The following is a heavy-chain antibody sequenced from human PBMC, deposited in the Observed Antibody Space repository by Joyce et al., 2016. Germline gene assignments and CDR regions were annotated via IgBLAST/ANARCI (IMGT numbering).Heavy chain of an antibody. Sequence: EVQLLESGGGLVQPGGSLRLSCTGSKFTFSIYPMSWIRQAPGKGLEWVSTMSGGGGDKYYADSVKGRFTISRDNSKNTVYLQMNNLRAEDTAVYYCAKVLQYFESLDYWGQGTLITVSS. CDR1: KFTFSIYP. J-gene: IGHJ4*02. CDR2: MSGGGGDK. CDR3: AKVLQYFESLDY. V-gene: IGHV3-23*01. D-gene: IGHD3-9*01.